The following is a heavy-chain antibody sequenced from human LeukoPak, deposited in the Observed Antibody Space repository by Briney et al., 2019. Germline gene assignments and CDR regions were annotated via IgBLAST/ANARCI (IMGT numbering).Heavy chain of an antibody. Sequence: SVKVSCKASGGTFSSYAISWVRQAPGQGLEWMEGIIPIFGTANYAQKFQGRVTITADESTSTAYMELSSLRSEDTAVYYCARREDGYNYNYFDYWGQGTLVTVSS. CDR3: ARREDGYNYNYFDY. CDR2: IIPIFGTA. J-gene: IGHJ4*02. V-gene: IGHV1-69*13. D-gene: IGHD5-24*01. CDR1: GGTFSSYA.